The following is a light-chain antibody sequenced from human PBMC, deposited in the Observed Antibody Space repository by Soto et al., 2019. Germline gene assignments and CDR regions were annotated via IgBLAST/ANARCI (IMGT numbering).Light chain of an antibody. V-gene: IGLV1-51*01. CDR2: DNT. J-gene: IGLJ1*01. Sequence: QSVLTQPPSISATPGQKVTISCSGSYSNIETNYVSWYQQLPGTAPKLLIYDNTERPSGIPDRFSGSKSGSSATLGITGLQTGDEADHYCGTWDSSLSAGVFGTGTKVTVL. CDR3: GTWDSSLSAGV. CDR1: YSNIETNY.